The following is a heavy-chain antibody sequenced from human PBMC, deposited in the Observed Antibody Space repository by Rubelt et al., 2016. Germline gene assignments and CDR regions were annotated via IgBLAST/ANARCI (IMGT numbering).Heavy chain of an antibody. CDR3: ARYLPTSGDWNYSMEVDY. CDR1: GYTFTSYA. Sequence: QVQLVQSGAEVKKPGASVKVSCKASGYTFTSYAMHWVRQAPGQRLEWMGWINAGHGHTTYSQKFRGGGTRTRDTYVRTAYMEQGSLRSEDTAVYYCARYLPTSGDWNYSMEVDYWGQGTLVPVSS. CDR2: INAGHGHT. D-gene: IGHD1-7*01. V-gene: IGHV1-3*01. J-gene: IGHJ4*01.